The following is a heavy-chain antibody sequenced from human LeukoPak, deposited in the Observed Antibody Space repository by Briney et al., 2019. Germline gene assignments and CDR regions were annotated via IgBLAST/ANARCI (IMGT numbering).Heavy chain of an antibody. CDR3: ARERRGSYYFDY. J-gene: IGHJ4*02. Sequence: GGSLRLSCAASGFTFSSYAMHWVRQAPGKGLEWVAVISYDGSNKYYADSVKGRFTISRDNSKNTLYLQMNSLRAEDTAVYYCARERRGSYYFDYWGQGTLVTVSS. CDR2: ISYDGSNK. V-gene: IGHV3-30*04. CDR1: GFTFSSYA. D-gene: IGHD1-26*01.